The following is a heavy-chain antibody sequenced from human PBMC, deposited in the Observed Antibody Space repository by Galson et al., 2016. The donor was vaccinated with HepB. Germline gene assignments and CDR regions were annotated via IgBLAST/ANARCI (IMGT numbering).Heavy chain of an antibody. Sequence: SLRLSCAASGFTFRDFGMDWVRQAPGKGLEWVAVIWSDETQKHYRDSVKGRFTISRDNAKNSLYLQMNSLRAEDTAVYYCARDSIIVGATQDIDYWGQGTLVTVSS. V-gene: IGHV3-33*01. CDR2: IWSDETQK. CDR3: ARDSIIVGATQDIDY. CDR1: GFTFRDFG. J-gene: IGHJ4*02. D-gene: IGHD1-26*01.